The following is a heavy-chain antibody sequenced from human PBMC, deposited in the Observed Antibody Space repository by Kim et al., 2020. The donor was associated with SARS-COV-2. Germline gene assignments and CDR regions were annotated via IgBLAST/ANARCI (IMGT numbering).Heavy chain of an antibody. Sequence: SETLSLTCTVSGGSISSSSYYWGWIRQPPGKGLEWIGSIYYSGSTYYNPSLKSRVTISVDTSKNQFSLKLSSVTAADTTVYYCARLPLVGSVVAAYYYYGMDVWGQGTTVTVSS. CDR1: GGSISSSSYY. CDR3: ARLPLVGSVVAAYYYYGMDV. CDR2: IYYSGST. D-gene: IGHD2-15*01. J-gene: IGHJ6*02. V-gene: IGHV4-39*01.